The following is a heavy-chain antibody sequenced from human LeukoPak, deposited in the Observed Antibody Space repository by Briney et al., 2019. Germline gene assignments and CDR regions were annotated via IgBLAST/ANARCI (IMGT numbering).Heavy chain of an antibody. J-gene: IGHJ4*02. D-gene: IGHD1-26*01. Sequence: PGGSLRLSCAASGFTFSSYAMHWVRQAPGKGLEYISAITGNGGSTYYANSVKGRFTISRDNPKNTLYLQMGSLRAEDMAVYYCARGSGGSYPPSDFDYWGRGTLVTVSS. CDR2: ITGNGGST. CDR1: GFTFSSYA. CDR3: ARGSGGSYPPSDFDY. V-gene: IGHV3-64*01.